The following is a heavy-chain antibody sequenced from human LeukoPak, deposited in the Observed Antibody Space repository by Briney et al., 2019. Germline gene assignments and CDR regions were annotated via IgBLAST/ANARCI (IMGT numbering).Heavy chain of an antibody. D-gene: IGHD6-6*01. Sequence: GGSLRLSCAASGFTFSSYEMNWVRQAPGKGLEWVASIGSSRRYIYHADSVRGRFTISGDNAEKSLYLEMNSLRVEDTAVYYCTRGLEYSSTDAFDIWGQGIMVTVSS. CDR1: GFTFSSYE. CDR2: IGSSRRYI. J-gene: IGHJ3*02. V-gene: IGHV3-21*01. CDR3: TRGLEYSSTDAFDI.